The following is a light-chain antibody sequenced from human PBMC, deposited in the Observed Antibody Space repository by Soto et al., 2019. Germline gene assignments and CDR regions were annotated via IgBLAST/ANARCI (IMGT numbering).Light chain of an antibody. CDR1: QSVNSN. J-gene: IGKJ5*01. Sequence: EIVMMQSPATLSVSPGERGTLSCRASQSVNSNLAWYQQKPCQAHRLLIYDASTRATGIPARFSGSGSGTEFTLTISSLQSEDFAVYYGQQYQNWPSITFGQGTRLEIK. CDR2: DAS. V-gene: IGKV3-15*01. CDR3: QQYQNWPSIT.